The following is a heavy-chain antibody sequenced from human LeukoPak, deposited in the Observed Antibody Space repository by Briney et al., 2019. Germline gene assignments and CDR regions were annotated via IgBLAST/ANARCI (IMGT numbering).Heavy chain of an antibody. J-gene: IGHJ6*03. CDR2: IRYDETNE. Sequence: GGSLRLSCAASGFNFNTYGMYWVRQAPGKGREWVAFIRYDETNEYYADSVKGRFTISRDNSKNTLYLQMNSLRTEDTAVYYCAKGSRAALVGPYYMDVWGKGTTVTISS. CDR3: AKGSRAALVGPYYMDV. V-gene: IGHV3-30*02. CDR1: GFNFNTYG. D-gene: IGHD6-25*01.